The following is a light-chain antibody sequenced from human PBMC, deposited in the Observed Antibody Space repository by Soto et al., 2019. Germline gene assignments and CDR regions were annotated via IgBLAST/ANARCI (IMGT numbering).Light chain of an antibody. CDR1: QSLLHSNGYNY. J-gene: IGKJ4*01. CDR2: LGS. Sequence: DIVMTQSPLSLPVTPGEPASISCRSSQSLLHSNGYNYLDWYLQKPGHSPQLLIYLGSNRASGDSERLSGSRSGTDFTLKISRVEAEDVGVYYCMQALQAPLTFGGGTQVQIK. V-gene: IGKV2-28*01. CDR3: MQALQAPLT.